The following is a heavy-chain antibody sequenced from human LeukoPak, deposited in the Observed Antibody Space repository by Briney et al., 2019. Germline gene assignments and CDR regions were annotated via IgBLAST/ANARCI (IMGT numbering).Heavy chain of an antibody. V-gene: IGHV3-11*01. CDR3: ATEDAFDI. CDR1: GFTFXXYY. CDR2: ISSSGSTI. Sequence: XLXLXXXXXGFTFXXYYMSWIRPAPGKGLEWVSYISSSGSTIYYADSAKGRFTISRDNAKNSLYLQMNSLRAEDTAVYYCATEDAFDIWGQGTMVTVSS. J-gene: IGHJ3*02.